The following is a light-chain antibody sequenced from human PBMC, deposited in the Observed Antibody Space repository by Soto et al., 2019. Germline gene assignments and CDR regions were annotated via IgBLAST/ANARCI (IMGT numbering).Light chain of an antibody. CDR2: KTS. Sequence: DIQMTQSPSTLSAAVGDRVTITCRASQSIETWLAWYQQKPGKAPNLLIYKTSNLEGGVPSRFSGSGSGTEFTLTISSLQPDDFATYYCQAYLYYSWTFGPGTKVDVK. CDR3: QAYLYYSWT. CDR1: QSIETW. J-gene: IGKJ1*01. V-gene: IGKV1-5*03.